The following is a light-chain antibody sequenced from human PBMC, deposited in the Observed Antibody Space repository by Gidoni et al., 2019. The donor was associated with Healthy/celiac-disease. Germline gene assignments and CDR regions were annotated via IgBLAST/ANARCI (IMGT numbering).Light chain of an antibody. CDR3: QQYNNWPPLVT. J-gene: IGKJ4*01. CDR2: GAS. V-gene: IGKV3-15*01. CDR1: QSVSSN. Sequence: EIVMTQSPATLSVSPGERATLSCRASQSVSSNLAWYQQKPGQAPRLLIYGASTRATGIPARFSGSGSGTEFTLTISSLQSVDFAVYYCQQYNNWPPLVTFGGGTKVEIK.